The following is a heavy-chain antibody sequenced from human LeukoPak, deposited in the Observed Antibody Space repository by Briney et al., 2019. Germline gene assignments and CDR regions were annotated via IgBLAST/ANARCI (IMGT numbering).Heavy chain of an antibody. CDR3: ARGPRAPITMIVVVEYYFDY. Sequence: SETLSLTCNVSGGSIRGYYWSWIRQPPGKGLEWIGSIYYSGSTYYNPSLKSRVTISVDTSKNQFSLKLSSVTAADTAVYYCARGPRAPITMIVVVEYYFDYWGQGTLVTVSS. D-gene: IGHD3-22*01. V-gene: IGHV4-59*12. CDR2: IYYSGST. J-gene: IGHJ4*02. CDR1: GGSIRGYY.